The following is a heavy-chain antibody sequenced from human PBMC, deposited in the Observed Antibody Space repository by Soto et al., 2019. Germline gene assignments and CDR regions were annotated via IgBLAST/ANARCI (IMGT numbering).Heavy chain of an antibody. J-gene: IGHJ6*02. CDR3: ATRAYCGGACYSGGSGDYGMDV. CDR1: GGTFSSYT. Sequence: QVQLVQSGAEVKKPGSSVKVSCKASGGTFSSYTISWVRQAPGQGLEWMGRIIPILGIANYAQKFQGRVTITEDESRSTAYMELSSLRSEATAVYYCATRAYCGGACYSGGSGDYGMDVWGQGTTVTVSS. V-gene: IGHV1-69*02. CDR2: IIPILGIA. D-gene: IGHD2-21*02.